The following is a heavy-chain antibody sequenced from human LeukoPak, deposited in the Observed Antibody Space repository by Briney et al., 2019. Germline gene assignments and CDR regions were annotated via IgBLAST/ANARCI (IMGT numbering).Heavy chain of an antibody. CDR2: IWYDGSNK. D-gene: IGHD4-11*01. Sequence: SGGSLRLSCAASGITFSSFGMHWVRQAPGKGLEWVAFIWYDGSNKYYADSVKGRFTISRDNSKNTLYLQMSSLRVEDTAVYYCARDGTVTAGPFDPWGQGTLVTVSS. V-gene: IGHV3-33*01. J-gene: IGHJ5*02. CDR3: ARDGTVTAGPFDP. CDR1: GITFSSFG.